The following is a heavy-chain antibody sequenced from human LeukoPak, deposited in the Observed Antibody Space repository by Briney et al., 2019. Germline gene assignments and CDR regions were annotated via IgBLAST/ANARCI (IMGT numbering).Heavy chain of an antibody. CDR3: ARRVKEGNYFDY. CDR2: IYTSGST. V-gene: IGHV4-4*07. Sequence: PSETLSLTCTVSGGSISSYYWSWIRQPAGKGLEWIGRIYTSGSTNYNPSLKSRVAISLDTSKNQFSLRLSSVTAADTAVYYCARRVKEGNYFDYWGQGTLVTVSS. CDR1: GGSISSYY. J-gene: IGHJ4*02.